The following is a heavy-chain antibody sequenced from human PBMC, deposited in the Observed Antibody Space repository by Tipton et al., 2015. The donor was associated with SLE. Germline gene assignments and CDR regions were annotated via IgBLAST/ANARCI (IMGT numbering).Heavy chain of an antibody. CDR3: ARDYDYVWGSYRYYDAFDI. Sequence: SLRLSCAASGFTFSSYSMNWVRQAPGKGLEWVSYISSSSSTIYYADSVKGRFTISRDNAKNSLYLQMNSLRAEDTAVYYCARDYDYVWGSYRYYDAFDIWGQGTMVTVSS. CDR2: ISSSSSTI. J-gene: IGHJ3*02. CDR1: GFTFSSYS. D-gene: IGHD3-16*02. V-gene: IGHV3-48*01.